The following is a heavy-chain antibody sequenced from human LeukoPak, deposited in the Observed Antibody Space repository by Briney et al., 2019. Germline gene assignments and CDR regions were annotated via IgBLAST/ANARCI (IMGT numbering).Heavy chain of an antibody. J-gene: IGHJ4*02. Sequence: SVKVSCKASGGTFSSYAISWVRQAPGQGLEWMGGIIPIFGTANYAQKFKGRVTITADESTSTAYMELSSLRSEDTAVYYCARVLLPRYYFDYWGQGTLVTVSS. CDR1: GGTFSSYA. CDR2: IIPIFGTA. V-gene: IGHV1-69*13. CDR3: ARVLLPRYYFDY. D-gene: IGHD3-22*01.